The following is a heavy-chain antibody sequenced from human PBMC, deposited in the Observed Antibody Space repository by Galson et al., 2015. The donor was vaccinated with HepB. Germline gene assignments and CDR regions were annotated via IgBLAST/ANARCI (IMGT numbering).Heavy chain of an antibody. Sequence: SLRLSCAASGFTFSGSAMHWVRQASGKGLEWVGRIRSKANSYATAYAASVKGRFTISRDDSKNTAYLQMNSLKTEDTAVYYCTRLGGGQWLVGWYFDLWGRGTLVTVSS. D-gene: IGHD6-19*01. CDR3: TRLGGGQWLVGWYFDL. V-gene: IGHV3-73*01. CDR2: IRSKANSYAT. J-gene: IGHJ2*01. CDR1: GFTFSGSA.